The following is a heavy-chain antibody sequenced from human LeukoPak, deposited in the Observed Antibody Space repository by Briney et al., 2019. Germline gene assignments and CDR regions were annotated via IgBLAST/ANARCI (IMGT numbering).Heavy chain of an antibody. CDR1: GLTFRSYA. V-gene: IGHV3-23*01. D-gene: IGHD3-22*01. Sequence: GGSLRLSCAASGLTFRSYAMNWVRQAPGKGLEWVSGVSASGDTTYYADSVKGRFTISRDNPKNTLYLQMNSLRAEDTAVYYCAKDTRYFDTSGYYYFDYWGQGTLVTVSS. CDR2: VSASGDTT. CDR3: AKDTRYFDTSGYYYFDY. J-gene: IGHJ4*02.